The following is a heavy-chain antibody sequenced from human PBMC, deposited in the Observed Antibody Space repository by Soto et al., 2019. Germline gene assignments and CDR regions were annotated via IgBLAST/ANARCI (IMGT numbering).Heavy chain of an antibody. CDR1: CGSISSYY. CDR2: IYYSVIT. D-gene: IGHD4-17*01. Sequence: KPSETLSLTCTVSCGSISSYYWSWIRQPPGNGLYCIGYIYYSVITYXXPSLKSRXXISEDMSKNHXSLKLXSVTAAYTAVYYCARELPPTVPDVWRQGTTVTVSS. CDR3: ARELPPTVPDV. J-gene: IGHJ6*02. V-gene: IGHV4-59*12.